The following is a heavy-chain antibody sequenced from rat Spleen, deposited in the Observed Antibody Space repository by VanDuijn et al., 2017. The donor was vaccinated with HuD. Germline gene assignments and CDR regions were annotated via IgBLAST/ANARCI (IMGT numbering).Heavy chain of an antibody. Sequence: QVQLQQSGAELAKPGSSVKISCKASGYTFTSYYISWIKQTTGQGLEYIGYINTGSGGTNYNEKFKGKATLTVDKSSSTASMQIITLTPDDDAVNYRARMGYHTFDYWGQGVVVTVSS. CDR1: GYTFTSYY. V-gene: IGHV1-43*01. CDR3: ARMGYHTFDY. CDR2: INTGSGGT. D-gene: IGHD4-3*01. J-gene: IGHJ2*01.